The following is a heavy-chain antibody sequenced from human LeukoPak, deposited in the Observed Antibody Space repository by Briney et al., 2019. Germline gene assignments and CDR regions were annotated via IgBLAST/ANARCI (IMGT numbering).Heavy chain of an antibody. Sequence: SETLFLTCTVSGGSIRSYYWSWIRQPPGKGLEWIGYIYYSGSTNYNPSLKSRVAISVDTSKNQFSLKLDSVTAADTAVYYCARLQATVTIHAYFDYWGQGTLVTVSS. D-gene: IGHD4-17*01. CDR1: GGSIRSYY. CDR2: IYYSGST. CDR3: ARLQATVTIHAYFDY. V-gene: IGHV4-59*01. J-gene: IGHJ4*01.